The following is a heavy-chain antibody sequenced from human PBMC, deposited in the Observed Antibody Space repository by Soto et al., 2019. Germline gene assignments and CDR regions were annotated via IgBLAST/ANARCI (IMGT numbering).Heavy chain of an antibody. Sequence: QLQLQESGPGLVKPSETLSLTCTVSGGSISSSSYYWGWIRQPPGKGLEWIGSIYYSGSTYYNPSLKRRVTISVDTSKNQFSLKLSSVTAADTAVYYCAREVVPAAYDYWGQGTLVTVSS. CDR1: GGSISSSSYY. CDR2: IYYSGST. CDR3: AREVVPAAYDY. V-gene: IGHV4-39*02. J-gene: IGHJ4*02. D-gene: IGHD2-2*01.